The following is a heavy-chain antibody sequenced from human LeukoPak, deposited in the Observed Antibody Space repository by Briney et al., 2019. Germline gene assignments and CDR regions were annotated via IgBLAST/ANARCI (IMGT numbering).Heavy chain of an antibody. D-gene: IGHD3-22*01. CDR1: GFTFSSYS. Sequence: GGSLRLSCAASGFTFSSYSMNWVRQAPGKGLEWVSSISSSSSYIYYADSVKGRFTISRDNAKNSLYLQMNSLRAEDTAVYYCARDYYYDSSGYYLSFYGYWGQGTLVTVSS. J-gene: IGHJ4*02. CDR2: ISSSSSYI. CDR3: ARDYYYDSSGYYLSFYGY. V-gene: IGHV3-21*01.